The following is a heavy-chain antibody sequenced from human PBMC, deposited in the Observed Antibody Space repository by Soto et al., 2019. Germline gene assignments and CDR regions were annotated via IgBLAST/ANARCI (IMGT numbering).Heavy chain of an antibody. J-gene: IGHJ6*02. D-gene: IGHD1-26*01. V-gene: IGHV4-4*02. Sequence: SETLSLTCAVSGGSISSSNWWSWVRQPPGKGLEWIGEIYHSGSTNYNPSLKSRVTISVDKSKNQFSLKLSSVTAADTAVYYCARVSGSYYYGMDVWGQGNTVAVSS. CDR3: ARVSGSYYYGMDV. CDR2: IYHSGST. CDR1: GGSISSSNW.